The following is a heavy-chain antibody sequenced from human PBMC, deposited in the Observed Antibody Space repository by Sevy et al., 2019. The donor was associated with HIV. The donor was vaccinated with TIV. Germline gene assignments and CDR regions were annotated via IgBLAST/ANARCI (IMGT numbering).Heavy chain of an antibody. Sequence: GGSLRLSCAASGFTFSNAWMSWVRQAPGKGLEWVGRIKSQTDGGTTDYAAPVKGRFTISRDDFKNTLYLQMNSLKTEDTAVYYCTTDPKKRGLSALVDYWGQGTLVTVSS. D-gene: IGHD3-10*01. CDR2: IKSQTDGGTT. J-gene: IGHJ4*02. CDR3: TTDPKKRGLSALVDY. V-gene: IGHV3-15*01. CDR1: GFTFSNAW.